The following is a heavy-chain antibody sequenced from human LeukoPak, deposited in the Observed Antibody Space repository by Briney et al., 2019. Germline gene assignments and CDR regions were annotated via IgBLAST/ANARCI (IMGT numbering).Heavy chain of an antibody. CDR2: IYYSGST. D-gene: IGHD5-18*01. CDR1: GGSISSYY. Sequence: PSETLSLTCTVSGGSISSYYWSWIRQPPGKGREWIGYIYYSGSTNYNPSLKSRVTISVDTSKNQFSLKLSSVTAADTAVYYCARRGYSYGLYFDYWGQGTLVTVSS. CDR3: ARRGYSYGLYFDY. J-gene: IGHJ4*02. V-gene: IGHV4-59*08.